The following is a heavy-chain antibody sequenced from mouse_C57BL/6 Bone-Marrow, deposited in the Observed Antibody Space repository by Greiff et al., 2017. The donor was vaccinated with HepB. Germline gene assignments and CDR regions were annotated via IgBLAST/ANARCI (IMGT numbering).Heavy chain of an antibody. CDR2: IHPNSGST. Sequence: VQLQESGAELVKPGASVKLSCKASGYTFTSYWMHWVKQRPGQGLEWIGMIHPNSGSTNYNEKFKSKATLTVDKSSSTAYMQLSSLTSEDSAVYYCARLIGSRGDYWGQGTTLTVSS. D-gene: IGHD1-1*01. CDR3: ARLIGSRGDY. J-gene: IGHJ2*01. V-gene: IGHV1-64*01. CDR1: GYTFTSYW.